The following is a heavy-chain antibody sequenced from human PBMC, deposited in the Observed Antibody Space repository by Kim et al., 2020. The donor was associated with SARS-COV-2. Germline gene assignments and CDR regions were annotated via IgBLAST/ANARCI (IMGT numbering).Heavy chain of an antibody. CDR3: AKDIHHSGGLLPYYFD. J-gene: IGHJ4*01. CDR1: GFTFDTNA. CDR2: ISGSGTHK. Sequence: GGSLRLSCAVSGFTFDTNAMRWVRQAPGRGLVWVSSISGSGTHKYYAHSVKGRFTSSRDNSKNTVYLQMNSLRAEDTALYYCAKDIHHSGGLLPYYFD. D-gene: IGHD3-10*01. V-gene: IGHV3-23*01.